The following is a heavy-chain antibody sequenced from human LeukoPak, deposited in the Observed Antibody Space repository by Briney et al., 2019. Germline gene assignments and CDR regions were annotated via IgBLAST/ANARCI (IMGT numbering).Heavy chain of an antibody. D-gene: IGHD6-19*01. CDR1: GGTFSSYA. CDR3: AREAAVAARTFDY. J-gene: IGHJ4*02. Sequence: SVKVSCKASGGTFSSYAISWVRQAPGRGLEWMGRIIPILGIANYAQKFQGRVTITADKSTSTAYMELSSLRSEDTAVYYCAREAAVAARTFDYWGQGTLDTVSS. V-gene: IGHV1-69*04. CDR2: IIPILGIA.